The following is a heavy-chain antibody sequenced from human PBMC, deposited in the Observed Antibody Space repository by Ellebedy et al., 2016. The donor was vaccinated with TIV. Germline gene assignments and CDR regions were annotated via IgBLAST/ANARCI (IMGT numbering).Heavy chain of an antibody. CDR1: GFTFSSYA. D-gene: IGHD6-25*01. J-gene: IGHJ4*02. Sequence: GESLKISCAASGFTFSSYAMSWVRQAPGKGLEWVSVITGNGDSTNYADSVKGRFTISRDNSENTLYLQMNSLRAEDTAVYYCARRSSMSSGYFDYWGQGTLVTVSS. CDR3: ARRSSMSSGYFDY. V-gene: IGHV3-23*01. CDR2: ITGNGDST.